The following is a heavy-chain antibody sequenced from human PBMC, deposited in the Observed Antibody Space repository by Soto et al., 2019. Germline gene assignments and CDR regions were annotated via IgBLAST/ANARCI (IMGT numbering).Heavy chain of an antibody. D-gene: IGHD4-4*01. CDR1: EFTFSTYW. J-gene: IGHJ6*02. CDR2: IDTTGSTT. CDR3: ASVSAAQYYYGMDA. Sequence: EVQLVESGGGLVQPGGSLRLSCAASEFTFSTYWMHWVRQAPGKGLEWVARIDTTGSTTTYAGSVQGRFTISRDNAKNTLCLQMHSVRDEDTAVYYCASVSAAQYYYGMDAWGQGTTVTVSS. V-gene: IGHV3-74*01.